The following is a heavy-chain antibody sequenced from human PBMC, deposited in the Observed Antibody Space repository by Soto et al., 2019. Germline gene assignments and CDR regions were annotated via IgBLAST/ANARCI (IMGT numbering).Heavy chain of an antibody. Sequence: QVQVVESGGGVVQPGRSLRLSCAASGFTFSSYAMYWVRQAPGKGLEWVAVISYDGSNKYDADSVKGRFTISRDNSNNTLCLQMDSLRGERTAVYYCARATSGWYKDAVDIWGQGTMVTVSS. J-gene: IGHJ3*02. V-gene: IGHV3-30-3*01. D-gene: IGHD6-19*01. CDR3: ARATSGWYKDAVDI. CDR1: GFTFSSYA. CDR2: ISYDGSNK.